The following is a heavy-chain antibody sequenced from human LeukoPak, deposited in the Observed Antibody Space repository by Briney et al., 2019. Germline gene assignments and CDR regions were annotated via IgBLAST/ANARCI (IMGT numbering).Heavy chain of an antibody. J-gene: IGHJ3*02. CDR2: ITASGGTT. CDR3: ARGGYYYDSSGFSYRVAFDI. Sequence: PGGSLRLSCAASGLTFTTYAVSWVRQAPGQGLQWVSAITASGGTTYYADSVKGRFTISRDNAKNSLYLQMNSLRAEDTAVYYCARGGYYYDSSGFSYRVAFDIWGHGTMVTVSS. D-gene: IGHD3-22*01. CDR1: GLTFTTYA. V-gene: IGHV3-23*01.